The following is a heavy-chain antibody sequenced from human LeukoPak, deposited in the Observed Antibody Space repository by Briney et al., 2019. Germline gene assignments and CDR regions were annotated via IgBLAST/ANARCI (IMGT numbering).Heavy chain of an antibody. V-gene: IGHV4-38-2*01. CDR2: IYHSGST. J-gene: IGHJ5*02. D-gene: IGHD2-2*01. Sequence: SETLSLTCAVSGYSISSGYYWGWIRQPPGKGLEWIGSIYHSGSTYYNPSLKSRVTISVDTSKNQFSLKLSSVTAADTVVYYCARQRVVPAANYWFDPWGQGTLVTVSS. CDR3: ARQRVVPAANYWFDP. CDR1: GYSISSGYY.